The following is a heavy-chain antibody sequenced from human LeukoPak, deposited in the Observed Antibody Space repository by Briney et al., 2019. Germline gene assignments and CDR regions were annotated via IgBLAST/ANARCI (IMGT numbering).Heavy chain of an antibody. D-gene: IGHD4-17*01. CDR1: GGSIRSGDC. J-gene: IGHJ4*02. CDR2: IFRDDDK. Sequence: TLSLTCTVSGGSIRSGDCYWSWIRQPPGKALEWLALIFRDDDKRYSPSLKNRLTITKDTSKNQVVLTMTNMDPVDTATYYCAHRLGTTKFDYWGQGTLVTVSS. V-gene: IGHV2-5*08. CDR3: AHRLGTTKFDY.